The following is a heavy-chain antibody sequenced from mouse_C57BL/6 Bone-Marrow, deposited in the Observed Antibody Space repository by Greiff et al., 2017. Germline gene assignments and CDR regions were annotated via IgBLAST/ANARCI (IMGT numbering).Heavy chain of an antibody. D-gene: IGHD1-1*01. CDR3: ARTDRCSRWYFDV. CDR2: IDPSDSET. CDR1: GYTFTSYW. Sequence: VQLQQPGAELVRPGSSVKLSCKASGYTFTSYWMHWVKQRPIQGLEWIGNIDPSDSETHYNQKFKDKATLTVDKSSSTAYMQLSSLTSEDSAVYYCARTDRCSRWYFDVWGTGTTVTVSS. V-gene: IGHV1-52*01. J-gene: IGHJ1*03.